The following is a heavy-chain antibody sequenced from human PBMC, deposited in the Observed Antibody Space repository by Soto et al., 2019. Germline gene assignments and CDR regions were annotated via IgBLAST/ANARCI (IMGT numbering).Heavy chain of an antibody. CDR3: ARAGVFWSGYYKYYYMDV. D-gene: IGHD3-3*01. J-gene: IGHJ6*03. V-gene: IGHV4-34*01. CDR1: GGSFSGYY. CDR2: INHSGST. Sequence: SETLSLTCAVYGGSFSGYYWSWIRQPPGKGLEWIGEINHSGSTNYNPSLKSRVTISVDTSKNQFSLKLSSVTAADTAVYYCARAGVFWSGYYKYYYMDVWGKGTTVTVS.